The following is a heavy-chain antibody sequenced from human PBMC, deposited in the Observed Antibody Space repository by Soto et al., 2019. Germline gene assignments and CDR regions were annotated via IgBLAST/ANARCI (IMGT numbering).Heavy chain of an antibody. CDR2: IYSTENT. Sequence: SETLSLTCTVSGGSVSSNSYSWGWIRQSPGKGLEWIGTIYSTENTYYNPSLLSRVTISVDTSKNEFSLKLSSVTAADTAVYYCARHGITMVRGVTQSDYGMDVWGQGTTVTV. J-gene: IGHJ6*02. CDR3: ARHGITMVRGVTQSDYGMDV. V-gene: IGHV4-39*07. CDR1: GGSVSSNSYS. D-gene: IGHD3-10*01.